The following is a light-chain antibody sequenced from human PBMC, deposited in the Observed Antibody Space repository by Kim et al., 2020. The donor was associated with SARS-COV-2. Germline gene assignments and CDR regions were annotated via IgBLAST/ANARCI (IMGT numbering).Light chain of an antibody. CDR3: LQDDTYPWT. V-gene: IGKV1-6*01. Sequence: AIQMTQSPSSLSASVGGRVTITCRASQGIRNDVGWYQQKPGKAPKLLIYAISTLQSGVSSRFSGSGSGTDFTLTISSLQPEDSATYYCLQDDTYPWTFGQGTKLEIK. CDR1: QGIRND. CDR2: AIS. J-gene: IGKJ1*01.